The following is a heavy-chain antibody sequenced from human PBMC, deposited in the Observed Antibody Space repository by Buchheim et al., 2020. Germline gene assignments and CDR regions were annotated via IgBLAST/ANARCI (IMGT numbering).Heavy chain of an antibody. CDR1: GGSFSGYY. D-gene: IGHD3-16*02. V-gene: IGHV4-34*01. J-gene: IGHJ5*02. Sequence: QVQLQQWGAGLLKPSETLSLTCAVYGGSFSGYYWSWIRQPPGKGLEWIGEINHSGSTSYNPSLKSRVTISVDTSKNQFSLKLSSVTAADTAVYYCARGLGELSGRVDPWGQGTL. CDR2: INHSGST. CDR3: ARGLGELSGRVDP.